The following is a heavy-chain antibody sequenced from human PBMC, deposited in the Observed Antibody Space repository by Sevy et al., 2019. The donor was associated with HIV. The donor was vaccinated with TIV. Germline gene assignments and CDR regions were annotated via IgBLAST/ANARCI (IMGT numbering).Heavy chain of an antibody. J-gene: IGHJ4*02. V-gene: IGHV3-30*14. D-gene: IGHD6-6*01. CDR3: VRQYSRSFHFDQ. CDR2: ISYDGSKK. CDR1: GFTFSAHA. Sequence: GGSLRLSCAASGFTFSAHAVHWVRQAPGKGLEWVALISYDGSKKYYADSMKGRFTISRDNSKNVVYLQMNSLRAEDTAMYYCVRQYSRSFHFDQWGQGALVTVSS.